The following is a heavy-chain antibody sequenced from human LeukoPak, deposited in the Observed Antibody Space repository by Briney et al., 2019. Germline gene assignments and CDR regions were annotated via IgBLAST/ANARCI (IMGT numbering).Heavy chain of an antibody. D-gene: IGHD2-2*01. Sequence: PSETLSLTCAVYGGSFSGYYWSWIRQPPGKGLEWIGEINHSGSTNYNPSLKSRVTISVDTSKNQFSLKLSSVTAADTAVYYCARGTRDNIIVVVPAASGRFDYWGQGTLVTVSS. CDR3: ARGTRDNIIVVVPAASGRFDY. V-gene: IGHV4-34*01. CDR1: GGSFSGYY. J-gene: IGHJ4*02. CDR2: INHSGST.